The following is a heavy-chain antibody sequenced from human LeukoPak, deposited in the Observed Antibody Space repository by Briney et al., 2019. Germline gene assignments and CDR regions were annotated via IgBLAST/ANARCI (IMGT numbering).Heavy chain of an antibody. CDR3: AKDHSDYYDSSGYRVVDY. CDR2: ISWNSGSI. J-gene: IGHJ4*02. D-gene: IGHD3-22*01. V-gene: IGHV3-9*01. Sequence: GGSLRLSCAASGFTFDDYAMHWVRQGPGKGLEWVSGISWNSGSIGYADSVKGRFTISRDNAKNSLYLQMNSLRAEDTAVYYCAKDHSDYYDSSGYRVVDYWGQGTLVTVSS. CDR1: GFTFDDYA.